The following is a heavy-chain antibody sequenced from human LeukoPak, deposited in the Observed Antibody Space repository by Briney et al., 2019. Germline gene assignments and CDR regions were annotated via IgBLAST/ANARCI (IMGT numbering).Heavy chain of an antibody. CDR3: ARHGFLVATISAAFDI. CDR1: GGSIGSSSYY. J-gene: IGHJ3*02. D-gene: IGHD5-12*01. Sequence: SETLSLTCTVSGGSIGSSSYYWGWIRQPPGKGLEWIGSIYYSGSTYYNPSLKSRVTISVDTSKNQFSLKLSSVTAADTAVYYCARHGFLVATISAAFDIWGQGTMVTVSS. CDR2: IYYSGST. V-gene: IGHV4-39*01.